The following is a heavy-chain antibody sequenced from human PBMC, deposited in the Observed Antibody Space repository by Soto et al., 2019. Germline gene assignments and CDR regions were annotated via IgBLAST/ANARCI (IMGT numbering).Heavy chain of an antibody. V-gene: IGHV3-23*01. D-gene: IGHD6-13*01. J-gene: IGHJ4*02. CDR2: ISGSAGAT. Sequence: EVQLLESGGGVVQPGGSLRLSCAASGFTFSAYAMTWVRQAPGKGLEWVSVISGSAGATYYADSVKGRFTISRDNSKNPLYLQMYSLRAEDTAVYYCARQDYSTTWYLNYWGQGTLVTVSS. CDR1: GFTFSAYA. CDR3: ARQDYSTTWYLNY.